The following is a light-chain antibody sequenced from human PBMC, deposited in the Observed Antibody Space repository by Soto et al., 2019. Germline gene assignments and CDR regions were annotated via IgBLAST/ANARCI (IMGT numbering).Light chain of an antibody. CDR2: GNN. V-gene: IGLV1-40*01. Sequence: QSVLTQPPSESGAPGQRVTISCTGGSSNIGAGHDVHWYQQLPGTAPKLLIYGNNNRPSGVPDRFSVSKSGTSASLAITGLQAEDEADYYCQSYDSSLSARVFGGGTKVTVL. J-gene: IGLJ3*02. CDR1: SSNIGAGHD. CDR3: QSYDSSLSARV.